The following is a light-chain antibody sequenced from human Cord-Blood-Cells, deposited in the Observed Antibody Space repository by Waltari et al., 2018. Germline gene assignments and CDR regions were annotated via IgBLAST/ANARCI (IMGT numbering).Light chain of an antibody. V-gene: IGKV1-39*01. J-gene: IGKJ1*01. CDR3: QQSYSTPRT. CDR2: AAS. Sequence: DIQTTQSPSSVSASVGDRVTITCRASQSISSYLNWYQQKPGKAPKLLIYAASSLQSGVPSRFSGSGSGTDFTLTISSLQPEDFATYYCQQSYSTPRTFGQGTKVEIK. CDR1: QSISSY.